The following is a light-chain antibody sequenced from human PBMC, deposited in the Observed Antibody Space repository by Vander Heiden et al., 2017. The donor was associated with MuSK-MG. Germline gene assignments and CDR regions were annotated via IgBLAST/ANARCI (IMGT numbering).Light chain of an antibody. Sequence: QSALTQPASVSASPGQSITISCTGSRSDIGAYNYVSWYQQHPDKAPKLIISDVSDRPSGVSTRFSGSKSGNTASLTISGLLPEDEADCYCSSYTLTSSLWVFGGGTRLTVL. CDR2: DVS. J-gene: IGLJ3*02. CDR1: RSDIGAYNY. CDR3: SSYTLTSSLWV. V-gene: IGLV2-14*03.